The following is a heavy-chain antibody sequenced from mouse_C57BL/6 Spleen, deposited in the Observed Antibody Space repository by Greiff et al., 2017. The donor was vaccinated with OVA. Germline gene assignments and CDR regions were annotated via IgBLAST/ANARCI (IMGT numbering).Heavy chain of an antibody. V-gene: IGHV1-59*01. CDR1: GYTFTSYW. J-gene: IGHJ4*01. CDR3: ASLLRTWGYAMDY. CDR2: IDPSDSYT. Sequence: QVQLQQPGAELVRPGTSVKLSCKASGYTFTSYWMHWVKQRPGQGLEWIGVIDPSDSYTKYNQKFKGKATLTVDTSSSTAYMQLSSLTSEDSAVYYCASLLRTWGYAMDYWGQGTSVTVSS. D-gene: IGHD1-1*01.